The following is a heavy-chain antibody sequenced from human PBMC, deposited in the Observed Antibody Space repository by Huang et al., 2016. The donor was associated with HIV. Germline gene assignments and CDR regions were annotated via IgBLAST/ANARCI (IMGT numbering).Heavy chain of an antibody. CDR1: AFTFRSYA. J-gene: IGHJ5*02. CDR2: TSGSGGNT. D-gene: IGHD5-12*01. Sequence: EMQLLESGGGLVQPGGSLRLSCAASAFTFRSYAMTGVRQAPGNGREWVSATSGSGGNTYYADSVKGRFTISRDNSKNTLYLQMNSLRAEDTAVYYCAKVASGYDFSARGSDWFDPWGQGTLVSVSS. CDR3: AKVASGYDFSARGSDWFDP. V-gene: IGHV3-23*01.